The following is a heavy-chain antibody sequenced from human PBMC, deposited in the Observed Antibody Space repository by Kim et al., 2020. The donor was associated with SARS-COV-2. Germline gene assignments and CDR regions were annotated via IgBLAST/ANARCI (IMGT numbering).Heavy chain of an antibody. D-gene: IGHD3-9*01. V-gene: IGHV1-69*13. Sequence: SVKVSCKASGGTFSSYAISWVRQAPGQGLEWMGGIIPIFGTANYAQKFRGRVTITADESTSTAYMELSSLRSEDTAVYYCARGSPWYFDWSPDVYYYNGMDVWGQGTTVTVSS. CDR3: ARGSPWYFDWSPDVYYYNGMDV. CDR1: GGTFSSYA. CDR2: IIPIFGTA. J-gene: IGHJ6*02.